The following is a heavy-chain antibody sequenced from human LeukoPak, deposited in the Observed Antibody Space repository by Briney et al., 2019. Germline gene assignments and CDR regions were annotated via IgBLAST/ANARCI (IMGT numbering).Heavy chain of an antibody. J-gene: IGHJ4*02. CDR1: GFTFNNYT. V-gene: IGHV3-23*01. D-gene: IGHD4-17*01. Sequence: GGSLRLSCAASGFTFNNYTMNWVRQAPGKGLEWVSSISGGGETTYYADSAKGRFTISRDNSQNTLYLQMNSLRAEDTAVYYCARNYADYVGYFFFDYWGQGTLVTVSS. CDR2: ISGGGETT. CDR3: ARNYADYVGYFFFDY.